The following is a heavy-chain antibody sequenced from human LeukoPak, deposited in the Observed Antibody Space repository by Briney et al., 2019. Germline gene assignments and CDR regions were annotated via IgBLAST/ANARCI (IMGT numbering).Heavy chain of an antibody. J-gene: IGHJ4*02. V-gene: IGHV4-59*08. CDR1: GGSISSYY. Sequence: SETLSLTCTVSGGSISSYYWSWIRQPPGKGLEWIGYLYKSGITNSIPSLKSRVTISVDTPKNQFSLRLSSVTAADTAVYYCARSDSGSRRYYFDYWGQGTLVTVSS. CDR2: LYKSGIT. D-gene: IGHD6-13*01. CDR3: ARSDSGSRRYYFDY.